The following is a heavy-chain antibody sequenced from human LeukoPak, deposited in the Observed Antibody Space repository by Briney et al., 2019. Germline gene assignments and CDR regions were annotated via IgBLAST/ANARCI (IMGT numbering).Heavy chain of an antibody. CDR3: ARDLGSCSSNRCQTNWFHP. Sequence: GGSLRLSCAASGFTLSTYWMHWVRQAPGKGLVWVPRINSDGSTTTYADSVKGRFTISRDNAKNTLYLQMNSLRAEDTAMYYCARDLGSCSSNRCQTNWFHPWGQGTLVTVSS. CDR1: GFTLSTYW. CDR2: INSDGSTT. J-gene: IGHJ5*02. D-gene: IGHD2-2*01. V-gene: IGHV3-74*01.